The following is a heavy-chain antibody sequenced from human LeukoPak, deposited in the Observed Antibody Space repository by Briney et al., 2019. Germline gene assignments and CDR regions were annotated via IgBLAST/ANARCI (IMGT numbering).Heavy chain of an antibody. CDR2: IIPIFGTA. J-gene: IGHJ4*02. Sequence: GGSLRLSCAASGFTFSSYAISWVRQAPGQGLEWMGGIIPIFGTANYAQKFQGRVTITADESTSTAYMELSSLKSEDTAVYYCARDYYDSSGFLDYWGQGTLVTVSS. D-gene: IGHD3-22*01. V-gene: IGHV1-69*01. CDR3: ARDYYDSSGFLDY. CDR1: GFTFSSYA.